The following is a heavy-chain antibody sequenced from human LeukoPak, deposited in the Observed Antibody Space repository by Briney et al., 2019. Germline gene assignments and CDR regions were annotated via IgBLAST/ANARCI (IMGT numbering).Heavy chain of an antibody. CDR2: IYYSGNT. Sequence: SETLSLTCTVSGGSISNYYWGWIRQAPGKGLEWIGSIYYSGNTYYNPSLKSRVTISVDTSKNHFSLKLTSVTAADTAVYYCARQNYGAAPLRYWGQGTLVTVSS. J-gene: IGHJ4*02. D-gene: IGHD4/OR15-4a*01. CDR1: GGSISNYY. CDR3: ARQNYGAAPLRY. V-gene: IGHV4-59*08.